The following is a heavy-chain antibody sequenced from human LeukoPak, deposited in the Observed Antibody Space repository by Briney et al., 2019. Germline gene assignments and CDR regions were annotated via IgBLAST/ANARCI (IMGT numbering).Heavy chain of an antibody. D-gene: IGHD5-12*01. CDR1: GGSISSYY. J-gene: IGHJ4*02. CDR2: IYYSGST. CDR3: ARISGYDLDY. V-gene: IGHV4-59*12. Sequence: SETLSLTCTVSGGSISSYYWSWIRQPPGKGLEWIGYIYYSGSTYYYPSLKSRVTISVDTSKNQFSLKLSSVTAADTAVYYCARISGYDLDYWGQGTLVTVSS.